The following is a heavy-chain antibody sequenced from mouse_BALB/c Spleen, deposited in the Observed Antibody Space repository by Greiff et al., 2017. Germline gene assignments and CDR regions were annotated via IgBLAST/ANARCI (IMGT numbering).Heavy chain of an antibody. CDR3: ARDRRGDY. V-gene: IGHV5-15*02. CDR1: GFTFSDYG. CDR2: ISNLAYSI. Sequence: EVQLVESGGGLVQPGGSRKLSCAASGFTFSDYGMAWVRQAPGKGPEWVAFISNLAYSIYYPDTVTGRFTISRDNAKNTLYLEMSSLRSEDTAMYYCARDRRGDYWGQGTSVTVSS. J-gene: IGHJ4*01.